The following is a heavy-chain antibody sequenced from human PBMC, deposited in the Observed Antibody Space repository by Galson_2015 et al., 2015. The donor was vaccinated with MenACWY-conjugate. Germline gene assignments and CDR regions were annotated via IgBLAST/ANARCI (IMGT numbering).Heavy chain of an antibody. CDR2: INGAGSRA. V-gene: IGHV3-74*03. D-gene: IGHD3-10*01. Sequence: SLRLSCAASGFTFSSYWMHWVRQPPGKGLVWVSRINGAGSRAEYADSAEGRFTISRDNAKNTLFLQMNSLRVEDTGVYYCARIWFGEVLEVDGWGQGTLVTVSS. J-gene: IGHJ4*02. CDR1: GFTFSSYW. CDR3: ARIWFGEVLEVDG.